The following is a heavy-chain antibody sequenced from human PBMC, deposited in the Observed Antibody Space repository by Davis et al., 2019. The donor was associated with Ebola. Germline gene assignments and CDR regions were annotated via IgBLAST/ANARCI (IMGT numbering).Heavy chain of an antibody. CDR2: ITQDGSGK. Sequence: PGGSLRLSCAASGFTFSSYWMSWVRQAPGQGLEWVANITQDGSGKYYVDSVKGRFTISSDNAKNSLYLQMNSLRAEETAVYYCAKGSGYGDYVLDYWGQGTLVTVSS. CDR1: GFTFSSYW. D-gene: IGHD4-17*01. J-gene: IGHJ4*02. V-gene: IGHV3-7*01. CDR3: AKGSGYGDYVLDY.